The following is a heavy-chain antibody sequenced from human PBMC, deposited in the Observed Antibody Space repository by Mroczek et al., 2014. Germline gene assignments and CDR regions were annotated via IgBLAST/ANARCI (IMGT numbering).Heavy chain of an antibody. J-gene: IGHJ6*02. D-gene: IGHD5-18*01. CDR2: INPSGGST. V-gene: IGHV1-46*03. CDR3: ARADAGDTAMAPGMDV. CDR1: GYTFTSYY. Sequence: QVQLVESGAEVKKPGASVKVSCKASGYTFTSYYMHWVRQAPGQGLEWMGIINPSGGSTSYAQKFQGRVTMTRDTSTSTVYMELSSLRSEDTAVYYCARADAGDTAMAPGMDVVGPRDHGHRLL.